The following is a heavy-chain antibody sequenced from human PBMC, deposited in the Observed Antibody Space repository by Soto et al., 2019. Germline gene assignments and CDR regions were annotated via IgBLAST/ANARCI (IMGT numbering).Heavy chain of an antibody. CDR1: GFTCSSYA. CDR3: TKGGISYYFEY. D-gene: IGHD3-3*02. Sequence: EVQLLESGGGLVQPGGSLRLSCAASGFTCSSYAMSWVRQAPGKGMEWVSVISSSGGSTYYADSVKGRFTISGDNSKNPLYLQMNSLRAEDTAVYYCTKGGISYYFEYWGQGTLVTVAS. CDR2: ISSSGGST. J-gene: IGHJ4*02. V-gene: IGHV3-23*01.